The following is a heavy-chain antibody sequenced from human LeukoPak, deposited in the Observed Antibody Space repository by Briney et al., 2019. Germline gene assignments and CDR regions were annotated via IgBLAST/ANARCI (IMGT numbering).Heavy chain of an antibody. CDR3: ARTFMVRGVIYYYYYMDV. D-gene: IGHD3-10*01. V-gene: IGHV1-8*01. CDR1: GYTFTSYD. CDR2: MNPNSGNT. Sequence: ASVKVSCKASGYTFTSYDINWVRQATGQGLEWMGWMNPNSGNTGYAQKLQGRVTMTRNTSISTAYMELSSLRSEDTAVYYCARTFMVRGVIYYYYYMDVWGKGTTVTISS. J-gene: IGHJ6*03.